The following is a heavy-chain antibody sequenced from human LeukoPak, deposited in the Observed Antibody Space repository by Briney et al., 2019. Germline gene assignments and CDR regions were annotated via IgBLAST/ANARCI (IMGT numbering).Heavy chain of an antibody. J-gene: IGHJ3*02. D-gene: IGHD3-22*01. CDR1: GFTFSSYS. V-gene: IGHV3-21*01. CDR2: ISSSSSYI. Sequence: GGSLRLSCAASGFTFSSYSMNWVRQAPGKGLEWVSSISSSSSYIYYADSVEGRFTISRDNAKNSLYLQMNSLRAEDTAVYYCAREGDYYDSSGYRLDAFDIWGQGTMVTVSS. CDR3: AREGDYYDSSGYRLDAFDI.